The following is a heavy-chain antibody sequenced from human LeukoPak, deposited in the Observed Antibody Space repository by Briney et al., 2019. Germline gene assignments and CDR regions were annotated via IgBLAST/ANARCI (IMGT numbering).Heavy chain of an antibody. CDR1: GFTFSSYG. CDR2: MWYDGSNK. Sequence: GGSLRLSCAASGFTFSSYGMHWVRQAPGKGLEWVAVMWYDGSNKYYADSVKGRFTISRDNSKNTLYLQMNSLRAEDTAVYYCAKNSVVVPAAPNDYWGQGTLVTVSS. CDR3: AKNSVVVPAAPNDY. D-gene: IGHD2-2*01. V-gene: IGHV3-33*06. J-gene: IGHJ4*02.